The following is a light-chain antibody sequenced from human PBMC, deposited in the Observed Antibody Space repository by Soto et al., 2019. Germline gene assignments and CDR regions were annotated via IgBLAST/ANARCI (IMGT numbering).Light chain of an antibody. J-gene: IGKJ1*01. CDR3: QQYGSSPWT. Sequence: EIVLTQSPGTLSLSPGERATLSCRASQSVRNNYLAWYQQKPGQAPRLLIYAASGRATGITDRFSGSGSGTDFTLTISRLEPEDFAVYYCQQYGSSPWTFGQGTKVEIK. CDR1: QSVRNNY. CDR2: AAS. V-gene: IGKV3-20*01.